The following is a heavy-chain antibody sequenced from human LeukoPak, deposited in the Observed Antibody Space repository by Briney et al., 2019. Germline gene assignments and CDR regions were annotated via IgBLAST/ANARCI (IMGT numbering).Heavy chain of an antibody. V-gene: IGHV1-69*11. J-gene: IGHJ4*02. CDR2: IIPFLGTT. D-gene: IGHD2-21*01. Sequence: ASVKVSCKASGGVFTTYAISWVRQAPGQGLEWMGSIIPFLGTTNYAQKFQGRVTITADEPTRTAYMELTYVRSDDTVVYYCTIIPNVILFTHYFEYWGQGTLVTVSS. CDR1: GGVFTTYA. CDR3: TIIPNVILFTHYFEY.